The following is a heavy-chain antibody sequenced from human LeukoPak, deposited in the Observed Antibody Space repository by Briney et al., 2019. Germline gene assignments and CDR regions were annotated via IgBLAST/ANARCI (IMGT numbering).Heavy chain of an antibody. D-gene: IGHD7-27*01. J-gene: IGHJ5*02. Sequence: PGGSLRLSCAASGFTSTSYWTTWVRQAPGKGLHWVANINHDGTDKNYADSVKGRFTISRDNAKRSVFLQMNSLRAEDTGLYYCAREDWGPRFDPRGQGTLVTVSS. CDR3: AREDWGPRFDP. CDR2: INHDGTDK. CDR1: GFTSTSYW. V-gene: IGHV3-7*05.